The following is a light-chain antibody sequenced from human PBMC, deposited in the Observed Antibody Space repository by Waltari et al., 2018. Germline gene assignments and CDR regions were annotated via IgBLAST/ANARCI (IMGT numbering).Light chain of an antibody. Sequence: DIQMTQSPSTLSASVGYRVTITCRASQSVNSWVAWFQQKPRKAPKLLIFQASNLESGVPSRFSGSGSGTEFTLTISSLQPDDFATYHCQQYDSYWTFGQGTKVEIK. J-gene: IGKJ1*01. V-gene: IGKV1-5*03. CDR1: QSVNSW. CDR2: QAS. CDR3: QQYDSYWT.